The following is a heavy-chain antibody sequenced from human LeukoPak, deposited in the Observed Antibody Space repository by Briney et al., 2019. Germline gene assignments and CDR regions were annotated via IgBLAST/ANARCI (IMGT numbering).Heavy chain of an antibody. D-gene: IGHD6-19*01. Sequence: PSETLSLTCAVYGGSFSGYYWSWIRQPPGKGLEWIGEVNHSGSTNYNPSLKSRVTISVDTSKNQFSLKLSSVTAADTAVYCCARLRAVAKRIGPGYYYYMDVWGKGTTVTISS. CDR2: VNHSGST. J-gene: IGHJ6*03. CDR1: GGSFSGYY. CDR3: ARLRAVAKRIGPGYYYYMDV. V-gene: IGHV4-34*01.